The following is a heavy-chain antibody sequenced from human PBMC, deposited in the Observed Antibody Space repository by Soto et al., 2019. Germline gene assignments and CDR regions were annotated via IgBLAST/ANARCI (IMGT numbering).Heavy chain of an antibody. V-gene: IGHV1-18*01. CDR2: ISAYNGNT. CDR1: GYTFSSYG. J-gene: IGHJ4*02. CDR3: ARESAAGVLDY. D-gene: IGHD2-15*01. Sequence: ASVKVSCKAPGYTFSSYGISWVRQAPGQGLEWMGWISAYNGNTNYAQKLQGRVTMTTDTSTSTAYMELRSLRSDDTAVYYCARESAAGVLDYWGQGTLVTVSS.